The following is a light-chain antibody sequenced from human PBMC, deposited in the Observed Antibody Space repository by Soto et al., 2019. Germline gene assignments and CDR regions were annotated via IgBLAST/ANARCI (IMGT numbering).Light chain of an antibody. CDR2: SAT. CDR1: QGIASF. CDR3: QQLNSYPYT. Sequence: DIQLTQSPSFLAASVGDRVTITCRASQGIASFLAWYQQKPGKAPKLLIYSATTLQTGVSSRFSGSRSGQEFTLTISSLQPEDFATYYCQQLNSYPYTFAQGTKLEIK. J-gene: IGKJ2*01. V-gene: IGKV1-9*01.